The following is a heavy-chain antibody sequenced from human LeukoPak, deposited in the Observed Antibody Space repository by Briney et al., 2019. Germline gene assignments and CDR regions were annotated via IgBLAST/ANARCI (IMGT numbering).Heavy chain of an antibody. CDR2: IIPIFGTA. D-gene: IGHD2-2*01. V-gene: IGHV1-69*13. CDR3: AREARYCSSTSCYLLGAFDI. Sequence: ASVKVSCKASGGTFSSYAICWVRQAPGQGLEWMGGIIPIFGTANYAQKFQGRVTITADESTSTAYMELSSLRSEDTAVYCCAREARYCSSTSCYLLGAFDIWGQGTMVTVSS. J-gene: IGHJ3*02. CDR1: GGTFSSYA.